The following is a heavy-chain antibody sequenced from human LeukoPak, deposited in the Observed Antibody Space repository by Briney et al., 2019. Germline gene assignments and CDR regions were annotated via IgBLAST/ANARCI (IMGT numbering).Heavy chain of an antibody. D-gene: IGHD1-26*01. J-gene: IGHJ6*02. V-gene: IGHV3-23*01. Sequence: PGGSLRLSCAASGFTFSSYAMSWVRQAPGKGLEWVSAISGSGGSTYYADSVKGRFTISRDNSKNTLYPQMNSLRAEDTAVYYCANWDSPLYYYYGMDVWGQGTTVTVSS. CDR3: ANWDSPLYYYYGMDV. CDR1: GFTFSSYA. CDR2: ISGSGGST.